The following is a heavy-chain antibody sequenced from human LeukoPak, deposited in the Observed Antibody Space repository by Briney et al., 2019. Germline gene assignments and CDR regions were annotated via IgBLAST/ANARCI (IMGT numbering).Heavy chain of an antibody. CDR2: INHSGST. Sequence: SETLSLTCAVYGGSFSGYYWSWIRQPPGKGLEWIGEINHSGSTNYNPSLKSRVTMSVDTSKNQFSLKLSSVTAADTAVYYCARMKGVPAAILRPHYMDVWGKGTTVTVSS. CDR3: ARMKGVPAAILRPHYMDV. J-gene: IGHJ6*03. CDR1: GGSFSGYY. D-gene: IGHD2-2*01. V-gene: IGHV4-34*01.